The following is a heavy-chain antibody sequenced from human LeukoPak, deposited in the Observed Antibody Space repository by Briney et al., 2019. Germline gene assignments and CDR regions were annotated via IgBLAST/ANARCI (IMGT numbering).Heavy chain of an antibody. CDR1: GFTFSDYW. Sequence: GESLRLSCEASGFTFSDYWMHWVRQAPGKGLVWVSRINSDGRSTTYADSVKGRFTISRDTSKNTLWLQMNSLRVDDTALYYCAKSLGGDYGSGSYYVVFDSWGQGTLVTVSS. V-gene: IGHV3-74*01. CDR3: AKSLGGDYGSGSYYVVFDS. J-gene: IGHJ4*02. CDR2: INSDGRST. D-gene: IGHD3-10*01.